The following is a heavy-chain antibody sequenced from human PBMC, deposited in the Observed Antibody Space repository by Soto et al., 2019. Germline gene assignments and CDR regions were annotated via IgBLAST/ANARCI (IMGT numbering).Heavy chain of an antibody. J-gene: IGHJ3*01. CDR1: GASISTDKW. Sequence: QVQLQESGPGLVKPSETLSPTCAVSGASISTDKWWRWVRQHPGKGLEWIGEIYHTGSTNYNPSLKSRVTMSLDKSNNQFSLRLTSVTAAYTAVYYWAKIPCGGGRCDTDFVVCVLGTTVTVSP. CDR3: AKIPCGGGRCDTDFVV. CDR2: IYHTGST. V-gene: IGHV4-4*02. D-gene: IGHD2-21*01.